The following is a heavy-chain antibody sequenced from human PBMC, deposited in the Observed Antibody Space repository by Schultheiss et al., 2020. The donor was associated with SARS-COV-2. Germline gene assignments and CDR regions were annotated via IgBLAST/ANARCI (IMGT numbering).Heavy chain of an antibody. D-gene: IGHD2-21*01. V-gene: IGHV3-30*03. Sequence: GESLKISCAASGFTFSSYGMHWVRQAPGKGLEWVAVISYDGSNKYYADSVKGRFTISRDNSKNTLYLQMNSLRAEDTAVYYCARARSLVIAIGWFDPWGQGTLVTVSS. J-gene: IGHJ5*02. CDR1: GFTFSSYG. CDR2: ISYDGSNK. CDR3: ARARSLVIAIGWFDP.